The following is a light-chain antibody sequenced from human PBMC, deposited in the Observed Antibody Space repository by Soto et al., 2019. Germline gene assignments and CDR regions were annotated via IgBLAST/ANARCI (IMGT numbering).Light chain of an antibody. CDR2: DVS. CDR1: SSDVGGYNY. J-gene: IGLJ1*01. CDR3: CSYTTSSTYV. V-gene: IGLV2-14*03. Sequence: QSALTQPASVSVSPGQSIAISCTGTSSDVGGYNYVSWYQQHPGKAPKLMIYDVSNRPSGVSNRFSGSKSGNTASLTISGLQAEDEADYYCCSYTTSSTYVFGTGTKVTVL.